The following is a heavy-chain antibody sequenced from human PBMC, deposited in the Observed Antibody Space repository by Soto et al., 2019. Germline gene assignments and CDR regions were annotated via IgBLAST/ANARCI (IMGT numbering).Heavy chain of an antibody. Sequence: VQLVQSPAEVKKSGASVKVSCQTSGYSFTTYGTSWVRQAPGQGLEWIGWISAYNGHTIYAHDFQDRVTLTTDTSTSTAYMELRSRTFDDTAIYYCARGRGSSSWYEISHYFDTWGQGTLVTVSS. CDR1: GYSFTTYG. V-gene: IGHV1-18*01. D-gene: IGHD6-13*01. J-gene: IGHJ4*02. CDR2: ISAYNGHT. CDR3: ARGRGSSSWYEISHYFDT.